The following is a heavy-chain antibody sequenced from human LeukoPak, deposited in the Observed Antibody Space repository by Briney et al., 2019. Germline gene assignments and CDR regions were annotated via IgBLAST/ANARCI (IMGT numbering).Heavy chain of an antibody. V-gene: IGHV3-23*01. J-gene: IGHJ4*02. CDR1: GFTFSSYA. Sequence: GGSLRLSCAASGFTFSSYAMSWVRQAPGKGLEWVSAISGSGGSTYYADSVKGRFTISRDNSKNTLYLQMNSLRAEDTAVYYCAKDGGAYYYDSSGPHDYWGQGTLVTVSS. CDR2: ISGSGGST. D-gene: IGHD3-22*01. CDR3: AKDGGAYYYDSSGPHDY.